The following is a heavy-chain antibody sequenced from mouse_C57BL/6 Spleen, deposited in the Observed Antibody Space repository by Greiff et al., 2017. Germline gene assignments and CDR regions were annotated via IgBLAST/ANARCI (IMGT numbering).Heavy chain of an antibody. V-gene: IGHV1-26*01. J-gene: IGHJ3*01. CDR2: INPNNGGT. Sequence: VQLQQSGPELVKPGASVKISCKASGYTFTDYYMNWVKQSHGKSLEWIGDINPNNGGTSYNQKFKGKATLTVDKSSSTAYMELRSLTSEDSAVYYCARTNSNYPWFGYWGQGTLVTVSA. CDR1: GYTFTDYY. D-gene: IGHD2-5*01. CDR3: ARTNSNYPWFGY.